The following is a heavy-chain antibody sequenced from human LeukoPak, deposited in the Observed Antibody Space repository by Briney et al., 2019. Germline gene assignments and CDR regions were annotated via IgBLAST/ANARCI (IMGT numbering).Heavy chain of an antibody. D-gene: IGHD6-19*01. CDR3: ARAGLRGGWYSNWFDP. J-gene: IGHJ5*02. CDR1: GYTFTGYY. CDR2: INPNSGGT. Sequence: ASVKVSCKASGYTFTGYYMHWVRQAPGQGLEWMGWINPNSGGTNYAQKFQGRVTMTRDTSISTAYMELSRLRSDDTAVYCCARAGLRGGWYSNWFDPWGQGTLVTVSS. V-gene: IGHV1-2*02.